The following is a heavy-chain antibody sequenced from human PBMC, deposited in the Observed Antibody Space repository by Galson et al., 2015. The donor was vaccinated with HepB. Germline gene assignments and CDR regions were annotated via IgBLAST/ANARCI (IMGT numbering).Heavy chain of an antibody. CDR1: GFTFSKTW. D-gene: IGHD2-2*01. CDR2: IKSKGDGETT. CDR3: TTDGSDIVLTPAAIALGLGNAFDI. J-gene: IGHJ3*02. V-gene: IGHV3-15*07. Sequence: SLRLSCAASGFTFSKTWMNWVRQAPGKGLEWVGRIKSKGDGETTDYAAPVRGRFTISRDDSKDTLYLQMSSLKTEDTAIYYCTTDGSDIVLTPAAIALGLGNAFDIWGQGTMVTVSA.